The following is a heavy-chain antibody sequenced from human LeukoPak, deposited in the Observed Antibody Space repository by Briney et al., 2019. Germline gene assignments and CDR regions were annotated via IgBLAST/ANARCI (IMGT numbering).Heavy chain of an antibody. Sequence: GESLKISCKGYGYSFTSYWIIWVRQMPGKGLEWMGRIDPSDSYTNYSPSLRGHVTISADKSISAAYLQWSNLKASDTAMYYCARARGDHYSFDYWGQGTLVTVSS. J-gene: IGHJ4*02. CDR2: IDPSDSYT. V-gene: IGHV5-10-1*01. D-gene: IGHD3-10*01. CDR1: GYSFTSYW. CDR3: ARARGDHYSFDY.